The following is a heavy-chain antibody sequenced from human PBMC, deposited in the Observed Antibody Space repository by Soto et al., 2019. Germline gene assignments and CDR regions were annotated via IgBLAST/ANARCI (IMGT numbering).Heavy chain of an antibody. CDR3: TRAPRFLEWLSRFDP. Sequence: GGSLRLSCAASGFTFSNYWMTWVRQAPGKGLEWVANINQDGSDTYYVDSVKGRFTISRDNDKNSLYLQMNSLRAEDTAVYYCTRAPRFLEWLSRFDPWGQGTLVTVSS. CDR1: GFTFSNYW. J-gene: IGHJ5*02. V-gene: IGHV3-7*03. D-gene: IGHD3-3*01. CDR2: INQDGSDT.